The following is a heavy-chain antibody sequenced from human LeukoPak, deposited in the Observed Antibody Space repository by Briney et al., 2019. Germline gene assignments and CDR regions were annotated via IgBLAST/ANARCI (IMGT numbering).Heavy chain of an antibody. D-gene: IGHD2-21*01. CDR3: ASGYSRGGDY. Sequence: GGSLRLSCAASGFTFSDYSMNWVRQAPGKGLEWVSRISSSGSTMYYADSVKGRFTISRDNAKNSLYLQMNSLRDEDTAVYYCASGYSRGGDYWGQGTLVTVSS. J-gene: IGHJ4*02. CDR1: GFTFSDYS. CDR2: ISSSGSTM. V-gene: IGHV3-48*02.